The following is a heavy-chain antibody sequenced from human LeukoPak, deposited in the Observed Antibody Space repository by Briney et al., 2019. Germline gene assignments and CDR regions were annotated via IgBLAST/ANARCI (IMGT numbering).Heavy chain of an antibody. D-gene: IGHD6-19*01. CDR2: ISGSGAGT. CDR3: AKGSYSSGWANRY. V-gene: IGHV3-23*01. CDR1: GFTFSSYA. J-gene: IGHJ4*02. Sequence: GGSLRLSCAASGFTFSSYAMSWVRQAPGKGLEWVSAISGSGAGTYYADSVKGRFTISRDNSKNTLYLQMNSLRADDTAVCYCAKGSYSSGWANRYWGQGTLVTVSS.